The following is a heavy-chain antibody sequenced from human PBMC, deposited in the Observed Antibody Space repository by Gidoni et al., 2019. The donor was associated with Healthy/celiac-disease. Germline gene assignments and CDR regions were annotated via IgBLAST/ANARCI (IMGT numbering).Heavy chain of an antibody. Sequence: EVQLVESGGGLIKPGGSLRLSCAASGFTVSSNYMSWVRKATGKGLECVSVIYSSGSTYYADSVKGRFTISRDNSKNTLYLQMNSLRAEDTAVYYCARGRDGDYDYWGQGTLVTVSS. CDR1: GFTVSSNY. CDR2: IYSSGST. CDR3: ARGRDGDYDY. J-gene: IGHJ4*02. V-gene: IGHV3-53*01. D-gene: IGHD4-17*01.